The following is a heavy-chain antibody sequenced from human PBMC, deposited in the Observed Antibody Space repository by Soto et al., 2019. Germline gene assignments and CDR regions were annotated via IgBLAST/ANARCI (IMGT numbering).Heavy chain of an antibody. CDR3: GRAGRRDGNSSPGRFDT. CDR1: HGSINIGDYF. V-gene: IGHV4-30-4*01. D-gene: IGHD1-26*01. J-gene: IGHJ5*02. Sequence: PAETLSLTCSVSHGSINIGDYFRSWIRQPPGKGLERIGFIYYSGTTYYTPSLKSRISISVDTSKNHFSLNLASVTAADTAVYFCGRAGRRDGNSSPGRFDTWGQGILVTVSS. CDR2: IYYSGTT.